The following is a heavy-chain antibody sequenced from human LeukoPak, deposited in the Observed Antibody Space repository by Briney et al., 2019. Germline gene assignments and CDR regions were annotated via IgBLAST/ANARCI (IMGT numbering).Heavy chain of an antibody. D-gene: IGHD5-18*01. CDR3: ARDGYPVVSDGIDYYFDY. V-gene: IGHV1-2*02. J-gene: IGHJ4*02. CDR2: INPNSGGT. Sequence: ASVKVSCKASGYTFTGYYMHWVRQAPGQGLEWMGWINPNSGGTNYAQKFQGRVTMTRDTSISTAYMELSRLRSDDTAAYYCARDGYPVVSDGIDYYFDYWGQGTLVTVSS. CDR1: GYTFTGYY.